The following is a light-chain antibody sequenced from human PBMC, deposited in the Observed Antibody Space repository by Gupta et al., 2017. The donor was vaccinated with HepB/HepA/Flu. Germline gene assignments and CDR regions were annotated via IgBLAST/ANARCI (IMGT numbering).Light chain of an antibody. CDR1: QSISSY. Sequence: DTQMTQSPSSLSASVGDRVTITCRASQSISSYLNWYQQKPGKAPKLLIYAASSLQSGGPSRFSGSGSGRDFTLTIISRQPEDYATYYCQQRDSTPRTFGQGTKLEIK. CDR3: QQRDSTPRT. CDR2: AAS. V-gene: IGKV1-39*01. J-gene: IGKJ1*01.